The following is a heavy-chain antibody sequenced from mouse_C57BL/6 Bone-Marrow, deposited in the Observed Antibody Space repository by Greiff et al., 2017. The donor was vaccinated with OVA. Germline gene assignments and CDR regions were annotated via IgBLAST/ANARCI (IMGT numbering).Heavy chain of an antibody. V-gene: IGHV1-63*01. D-gene: IGHD2-1*01. CDR1: GYTFTNYW. J-gene: IGHJ4*01. CDR3: ARRGNYGNSSGIDY. CDR2: IYPGGGYT. Sequence: QVQLQQSGAELVRPGTSVKMSCKASGYTFTNYWIGWAKQRPGHGLEWIGDIYPGGGYTNYNEKFKGKATLTADKSSSTAYMQFSSLTSEDSAIYYCARRGNYGNSSGIDYWGQGTSVTVSS.